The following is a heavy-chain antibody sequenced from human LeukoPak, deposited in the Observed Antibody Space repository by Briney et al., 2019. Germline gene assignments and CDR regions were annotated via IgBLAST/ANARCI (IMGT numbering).Heavy chain of an antibody. Sequence: PGGSLRLSCAASGFTVSSNYMSWVRQAPGKGLEWVSVIYSGGSTYYADSVKGRFTISRDNSKNTLYLQMNSLRAEDTAVYYCAGEYKLRPFDYWGQGTLVTVSS. V-gene: IGHV3-66*01. CDR2: IYSGGST. CDR1: GFTVSSNY. D-gene: IGHD1-26*01. CDR3: AGEYKLRPFDY. J-gene: IGHJ4*02.